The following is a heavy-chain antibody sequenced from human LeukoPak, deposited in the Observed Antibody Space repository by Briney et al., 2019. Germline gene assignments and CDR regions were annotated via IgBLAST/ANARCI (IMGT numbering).Heavy chain of an antibody. CDR3: AKRITGTDHAFDI. J-gene: IGHJ3*02. CDR1: GFTVNSYA. CDR2: ISASGDNT. V-gene: IGHV3-23*01. Sequence: SGGSLRLSCDASGFTVNSYAMNWVRQAPGKGLEWVSVISASGDNTYYADSVKGRFTISRDDSKNTVYLQMNSLRAEDTAVYYCAKRITGTDHAFDIWGQGTVVTVSS. D-gene: IGHD1-20*01.